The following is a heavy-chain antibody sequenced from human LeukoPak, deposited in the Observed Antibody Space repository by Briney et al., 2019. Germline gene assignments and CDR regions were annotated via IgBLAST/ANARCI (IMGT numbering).Heavy chain of an antibody. Sequence: ASVKVSFKASVYTFTSCDINWVRQAPGQGLEWMEWMNPNSGNTGYGQSFQGRITMTRDISIGTAYMELSNLTSEDTAIYYCTRGSSGRRDNWGQGTLVTVSA. CDR2: MNPNSGNT. J-gene: IGHJ4*02. CDR1: VYTFTSCD. D-gene: IGHD6-19*01. CDR3: TRGSSGRRDN. V-gene: IGHV1-8*01.